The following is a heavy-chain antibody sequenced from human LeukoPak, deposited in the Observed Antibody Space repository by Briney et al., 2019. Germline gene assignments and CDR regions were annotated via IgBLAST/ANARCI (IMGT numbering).Heavy chain of an antibody. CDR3: ARDHRSWNRGYEGY. D-gene: IGHD5-12*01. J-gene: IGHJ4*02. CDR2: ISPYNGNT. Sequence: ASVKVSCKASGSIFTSYGISWVRQAPGQGLEWMRWISPYNGNTNYAQKLQGRVTMTTDTSTSTAYMELRSLRSDDTAVYYCARDHRSWNRGYEGYWGQGTLVTVSS. CDR1: GSIFTSYG. V-gene: IGHV1-18*01.